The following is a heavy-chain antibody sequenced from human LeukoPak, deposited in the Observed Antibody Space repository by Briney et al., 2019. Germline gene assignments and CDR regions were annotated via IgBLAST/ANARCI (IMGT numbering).Heavy chain of an antibody. V-gene: IGHV3-23*01. CDR2: ISGSGGST. CDR3: ARPESGNYYFDY. Sequence: GGSLRLSCAASGFTFSSYAMSWVRQAPGKGLEWVSAISGSGGSTYYADSVKGRFTISRDNSKNTLYLQMNSLRAEDTAVYYCARPESGNYYFDYWGQGTLVTVSS. CDR1: GFTFSSYA. D-gene: IGHD1-14*01. J-gene: IGHJ4*02.